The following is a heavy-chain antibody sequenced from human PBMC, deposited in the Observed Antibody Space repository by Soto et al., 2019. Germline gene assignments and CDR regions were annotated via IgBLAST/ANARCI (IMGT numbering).Heavy chain of an antibody. Sequence: SETLSLTCSVSAGSVDRSNYFWNWIRQPPGKGLEWIGNISYSGGTNKNPALKSRVTLSLDTSKNSLRAEDTAVYYCAKCQSGSSWPPTFDYWGQGTLVTVSS. CDR2: ISYSGGT. CDR3: SWPPTFDY. V-gene: IGHV4-61*01. D-gene: IGHD6-13*01. J-gene: IGHJ4*02. CDR1: AGSVDRSNYF.